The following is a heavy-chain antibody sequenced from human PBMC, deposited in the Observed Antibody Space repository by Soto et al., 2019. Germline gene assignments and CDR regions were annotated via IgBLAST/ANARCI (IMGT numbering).Heavy chain of an antibody. J-gene: IGHJ6*02. CDR3: ARDGQIGVIYYYYGMDV. D-gene: IGHD3-10*01. CDR1: GFTFSSYS. V-gene: IGHV3-21*01. Sequence: GGSLRLSCAASGFTFSSYSMNWVRQAPGKGLEWVSSISSSSSYIYYADSVKGRFTISRDNAKNSLYLQMNSLRAEDTAVYYCARDGQIGVIYYYYGMDVWGQGTTVTFYS. CDR2: ISSSSSYI.